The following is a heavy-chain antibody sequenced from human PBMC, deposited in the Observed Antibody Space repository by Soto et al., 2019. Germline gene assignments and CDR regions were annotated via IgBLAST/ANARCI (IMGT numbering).Heavy chain of an antibody. CDR1: GGSVNGYY. CDR3: ATRITVFGLLLPPFDP. J-gene: IGHJ5*02. CDR2: INHTGGT. V-gene: IGHV4-34*01. D-gene: IGHD3-3*01. Sequence: SETLSLTCAVYGGSVNGYYWNWIRQPPGKGLEWIGEINHTGGTHYNPSLKSRVTMSVDTSKNQFSLKLSSVTAADTAIYYCATRITVFGLLLPPFDPWGQGTQVTVSS.